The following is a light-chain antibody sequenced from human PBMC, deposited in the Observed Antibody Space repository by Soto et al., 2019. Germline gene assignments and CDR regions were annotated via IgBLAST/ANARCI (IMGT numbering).Light chain of an antibody. V-gene: IGKV3-11*01. J-gene: IGKJ1*01. Sequence: EIVLTQSPATLSLSPGERATLSCRASQTVSSYLLWYQQKRGQAPRLLIYDASNRATGIPARFSGSGSGTDFTLTISSLEPEDFAVYYCQHRMNWPLTFGQGTKVDI. CDR2: DAS. CDR1: QTVSSY. CDR3: QHRMNWPLT.